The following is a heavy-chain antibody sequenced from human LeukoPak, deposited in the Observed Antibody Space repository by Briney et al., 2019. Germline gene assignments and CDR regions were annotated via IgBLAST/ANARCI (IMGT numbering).Heavy chain of an antibody. Sequence: ASVKVSCKASGYTFTSYDINWVRQATGQWPEWIGWMNPNSGNTGYAQNFQGRVSFTRDTSISTTYMELSSLNSADTAVYYCARDYGGNSGWFDPWGQGTLVIVSS. J-gene: IGHJ5*02. V-gene: IGHV1-8*03. CDR3: ARDYGGNSGWFDP. CDR1: GYTFTSYD. D-gene: IGHD4-23*01. CDR2: MNPNSGNT.